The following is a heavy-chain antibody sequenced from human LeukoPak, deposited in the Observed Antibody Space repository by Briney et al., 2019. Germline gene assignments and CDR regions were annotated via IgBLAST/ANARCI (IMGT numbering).Heavy chain of an antibody. CDR1: GFTFSSYW. Sequence: GGSLRLSCAASGFTFSSYWMHWVRQAPGKGLVWVSRINSDGSSTSYADSVKGRFTISRDNAKNTLYLQMNSLRAEDTAVYYCARGNGDYGDWYYYYGMDVWGQGTTVTVSS. CDR3: ARGNGDYGDWYYYYGMDV. V-gene: IGHV3-74*01. J-gene: IGHJ6*02. CDR2: INSDGSST. D-gene: IGHD4-17*01.